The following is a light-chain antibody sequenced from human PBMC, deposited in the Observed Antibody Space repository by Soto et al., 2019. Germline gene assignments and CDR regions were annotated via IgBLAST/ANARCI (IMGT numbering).Light chain of an antibody. J-gene: IGKJ4*01. CDR3: QHHSNWLRT. Sequence: DIVLTQSPATLSVSPGERATLSCRASQTVGGHFAWYQQKPGQAPRLLISETSNRATGIPGRFSGSGSGTDVTLTISSLEPEDFAVYYCQHHSNWLRTFGGGTKVDIK. CDR2: ETS. CDR1: QTVGGH. V-gene: IGKV3-11*01.